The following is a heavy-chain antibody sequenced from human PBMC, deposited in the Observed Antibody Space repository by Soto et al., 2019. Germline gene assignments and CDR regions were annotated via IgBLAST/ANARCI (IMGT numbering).Heavy chain of an antibody. CDR1: GFTISSYW. V-gene: IGHV3-74*01. J-gene: IGHJ4*02. CDR3: VRRTGGTTLH. CDR2: ISTDGGIT. Sequence: EVQLVESGGDLVQPGGSLRLSCAASGFTISSYWMHRVRQAPGKGLVWVARISTDGGITTYAESVKGRFTISRDNAKNTLDLQMNSLRDEDTSVYYCVRRTGGTTLHWGQGTLVTVAS. D-gene: IGHD1-1*01.